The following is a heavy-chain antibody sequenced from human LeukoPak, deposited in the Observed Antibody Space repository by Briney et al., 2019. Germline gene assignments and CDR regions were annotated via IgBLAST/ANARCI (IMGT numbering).Heavy chain of an antibody. CDR2: ISAYNGNT. V-gene: IGHV1-18*01. Sequence: ASVKVSFKASGYTFTSYGISWVRQAPGQGLEWMGWISAYNGNTNYAQKLQGRVTMTTDTSTSTAYMELRSLRSDDTAVYYCARDSHYGSGSYSYYYYYYGMDVWGQGTTVTVSS. CDR3: ARDSHYGSGSYSYYYYYYGMDV. D-gene: IGHD3-10*01. J-gene: IGHJ6*02. CDR1: GYTFTSYG.